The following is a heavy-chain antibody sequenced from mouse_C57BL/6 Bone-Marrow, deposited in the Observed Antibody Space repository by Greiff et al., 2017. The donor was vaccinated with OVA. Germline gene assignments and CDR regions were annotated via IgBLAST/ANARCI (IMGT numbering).Heavy chain of an antibody. CDR3: ADGYPFYAMDY. D-gene: IGHD2-3*01. V-gene: IGHV5-17*01. CDR2: ISSGSSTI. J-gene: IGHJ4*01. CDR1: GFTFSDYG. Sequence: EVQGVESGGGLVKPGGSLKLSCAASGFTFSDYGMHWVRQAPEKGLEWVAYISSGSSTIYYADTVKGRFTISRDNAKNTLFLQMTSLRSEDTAMYYCADGYPFYAMDYWGQGTSVTVSS.